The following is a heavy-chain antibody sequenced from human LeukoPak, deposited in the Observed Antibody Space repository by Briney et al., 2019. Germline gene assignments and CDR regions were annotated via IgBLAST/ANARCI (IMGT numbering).Heavy chain of an antibody. D-gene: IGHD1-26*01. J-gene: IGHJ5*02. CDR3: VRAGGRSWFDP. Sequence: GASVKVSCKASGYTFSDSYIHWVRQAPGQGLEWMGSMNPKSGGTKYAQKFQGRVSMTRDTSISTAYMELASLTSDDTAVYYCVRAGGRSWFDPWGQGTLVTVSS. CDR2: MNPKSGGT. V-gene: IGHV1-2*02. CDR1: GYTFSDSY.